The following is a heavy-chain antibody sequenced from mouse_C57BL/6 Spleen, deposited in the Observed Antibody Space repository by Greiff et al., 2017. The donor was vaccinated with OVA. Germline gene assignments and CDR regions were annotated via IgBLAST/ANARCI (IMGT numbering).Heavy chain of an antibody. D-gene: IGHD4-1*01. Sequence: VKLQESGPELVKPGASVTLSCKASGYAFSSSWMNWVKQRPGKGLEWIGRIYPGDGDTNYNGKFKGKATLTADKSSSTAYMQLSSLTSEDSAVYFCARGGETGEDYWGQGTTLTVSS. CDR2: IYPGDGDT. V-gene: IGHV1-82*01. CDR1: GYAFSSSW. CDR3: ARGGETGEDY. J-gene: IGHJ2*01.